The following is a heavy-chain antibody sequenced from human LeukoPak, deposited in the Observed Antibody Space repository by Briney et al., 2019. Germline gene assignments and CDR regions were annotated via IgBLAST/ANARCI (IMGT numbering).Heavy chain of an antibody. D-gene: IGHD3-16*01. V-gene: IGHV3-30*04. CDR1: GFTFSSYA. CDR2: ISYDGSNK. CDR3: AREGGDGAFDI. J-gene: IGHJ3*02. Sequence: PGRSLRLSCAASGFTFSSYAMHWVRQAPGKGLEWVAVISYDGSNKYYADSVKGRFTISRDNFKNTLYLQMNSLRAEDTAVYYCAREGGDGAFDIWGQGTMVTVSS.